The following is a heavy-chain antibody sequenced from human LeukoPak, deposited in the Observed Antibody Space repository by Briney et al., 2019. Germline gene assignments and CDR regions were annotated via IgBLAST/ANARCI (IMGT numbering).Heavy chain of an antibody. J-gene: IGHJ4*02. V-gene: IGHV3-33*01. CDR2: IWYDGSNK. CDR3: ARGGIKYSSSWYSTY. CDR1: GFTFSSYG. Sequence: GRSLRLSCAASGFTFSSYGMHWVRQAPGKGLEWVAVIWYDGSNKYYADSVKGRFTISRDNSKNTLYLQMNSLRAEDTAVYYCARGGIKYSSSWYSTYWGQGTLVTVSS. D-gene: IGHD6-13*01.